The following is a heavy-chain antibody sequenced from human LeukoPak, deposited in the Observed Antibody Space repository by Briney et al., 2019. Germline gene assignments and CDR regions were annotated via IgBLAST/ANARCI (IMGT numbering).Heavy chain of an antibody. Sequence: SVKVSCKASGGTFSSYAISWVRQAPGQGLEWMGSIIPIFGIANYGQKLHVRVTITADKSTRTAYMELSSLRSEDTAEYYCARSSGYGGYDYWGQRTLVTVSS. CDR3: ARSSGYGGYDY. D-gene: IGHD4-23*01. J-gene: IGHJ4*02. CDR2: IIPIFGIA. V-gene: IGHV1-69*04. CDR1: GGTFSSYA.